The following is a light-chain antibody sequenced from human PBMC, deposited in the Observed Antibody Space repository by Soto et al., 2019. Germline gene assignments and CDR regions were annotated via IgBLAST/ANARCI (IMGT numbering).Light chain of an antibody. V-gene: IGLV2-14*01. CDR1: SNDVGGYNY. CDR2: EVS. Sequence: QSALTQPASVSGSPGQSITISCTGTSNDVGGYNYVSWYQQHPGRAPKLMIFEVSERPSGVSNRFSGFKSGNTASLTISGLQAEDEADYYCSSYTSSSTVVFGGGTQLTVL. CDR3: SSYTSSSTVV. J-gene: IGLJ2*01.